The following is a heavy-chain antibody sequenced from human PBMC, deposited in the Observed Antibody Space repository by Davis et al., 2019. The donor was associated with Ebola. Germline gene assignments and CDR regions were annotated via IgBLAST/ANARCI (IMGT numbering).Heavy chain of an antibody. D-gene: IGHD2-15*01. CDR2: ISGSGGST. V-gene: IGHV3-23*01. CDR3: AKWDCSGGSCYGLDGV. CDR1: GFTFSSYA. Sequence: GSLRLSCAASGFTFSSYAMSWVRQAPGKGLEWVSAISGSGGSTYYADSVKGRFTISRDNSKNTLYLQMNSLRAEDTAVYYCAKWDCSGGSCYGLDGVWGQGTTVTVSS. J-gene: IGHJ6*02.